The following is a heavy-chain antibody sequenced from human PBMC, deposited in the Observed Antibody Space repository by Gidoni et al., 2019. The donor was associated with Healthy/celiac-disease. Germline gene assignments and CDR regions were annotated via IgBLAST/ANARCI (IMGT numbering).Heavy chain of an antibody. CDR1: GFTFSSYS. Sequence: EVQLVESGGGLVQPGGSLSLSCAASGFTFSSYSMHWGRQAPGKGLEWVSYISSSSSTIYYADSVKGRFTISRDNAKNSLYLQMNSLRDEDTAVYYCARDPSGGYSYVYRYYGMDVWGQGTTVTVSS. J-gene: IGHJ6*02. CDR3: ARDPSGGYSYVYRYYGMDV. D-gene: IGHD5-18*01. CDR2: ISSSSSTI. V-gene: IGHV3-48*02.